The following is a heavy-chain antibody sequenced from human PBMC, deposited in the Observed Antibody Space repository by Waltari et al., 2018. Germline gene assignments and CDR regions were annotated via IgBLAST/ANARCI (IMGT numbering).Heavy chain of an antibody. CDR3: AKDAFGNTYVDH. J-gene: IGHJ4*02. V-gene: IGHV3-33*06. D-gene: IGHD3-10*01. Sequence: QAQLVESGGGVVQPGMSLSLSCPGTGLSLRSSGMHWVRQAPGKGLEWVALIWFDGGQTYYADSVRGRFTISRDNSKNTLYLDMNSLKLNDTAIYYCAKDAFGNTYVDHWGQGTLVTVAS. CDR1: GLSLRSSG. CDR2: IWFDGGQT.